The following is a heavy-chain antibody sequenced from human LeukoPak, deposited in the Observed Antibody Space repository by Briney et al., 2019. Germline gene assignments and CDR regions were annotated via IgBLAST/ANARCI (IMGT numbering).Heavy chain of an antibody. CDR3: ARQSRSGSFDP. V-gene: IGHV4-59*08. CDR2: IYYSGST. D-gene: IGHD1-26*01. Sequence: SETLSLTCTVSGGSISSYYWSWIRQPPGKGLEWIGYIYYSGSTNYNPSLKSRVTISVDTSKNRFSLKLSSVTAADTAVYYCARQSRSGSFDPWGQGTLVTVSS. J-gene: IGHJ5*02. CDR1: GGSISSYY.